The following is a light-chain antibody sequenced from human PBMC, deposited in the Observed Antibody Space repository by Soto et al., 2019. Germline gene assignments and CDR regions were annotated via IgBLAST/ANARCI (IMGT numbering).Light chain of an antibody. CDR1: SDDIGGYNY. V-gene: IGLV2-14*01. J-gene: IGLJ1*01. CDR2: EVS. CDR3: SSYTPTRSYV. Sequence: HSAPTQPVSVSGSPGQSITISCTGTSDDIGGYNYVSWYQQHPGKAPKLMIYEVSYRPSGVSNRFSGSKSGSTAFLTISGLQTDDEADYYCSSYTPTRSYVFGTGTKLTVL.